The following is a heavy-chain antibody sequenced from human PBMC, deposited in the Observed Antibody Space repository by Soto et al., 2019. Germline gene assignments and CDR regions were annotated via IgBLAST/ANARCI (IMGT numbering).Heavy chain of an antibody. Sequence: GGSLRLSCTASGFTFGDYAMSWFRQAPGKGLEWVGFIRSKAYGGTTEYAASVKGRFTISRDDSKSIAYLQMNSLKTEDTAVYYCTRAKGQDYYDSSGYYRPFDYWGQGTLVTVSS. J-gene: IGHJ4*02. CDR2: IRSKAYGGTT. CDR1: GFTFGDYA. CDR3: TRAKGQDYYDSSGYYRPFDY. D-gene: IGHD3-22*01. V-gene: IGHV3-49*03.